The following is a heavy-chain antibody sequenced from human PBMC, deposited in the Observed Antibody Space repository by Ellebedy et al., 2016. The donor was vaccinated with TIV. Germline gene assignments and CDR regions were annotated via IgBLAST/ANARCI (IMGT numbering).Heavy chain of an antibody. V-gene: IGHV3-74*01. CDR3: ARDRGGQYSSGWYDAFDI. D-gene: IGHD6-19*01. CDR1: GGVTFSHYW. J-gene: IGHJ3*02. Sequence: GGSLRLSCAASGGVTFSHYWMNWVRQAPGKGPVWLSRINSDGSTDYADSVKGRFTISRDNAKNSLSLQMNSLRAEDTAVYYCARDRGGQYSSGWYDAFDIWGQGTLVTVSS. CDR2: INSDGST.